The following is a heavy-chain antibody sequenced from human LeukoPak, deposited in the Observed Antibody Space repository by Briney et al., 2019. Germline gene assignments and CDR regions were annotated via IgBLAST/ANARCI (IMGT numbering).Heavy chain of an antibody. V-gene: IGHV4-39*01. CDR3: ARIMYSGDPWYYFDY. Sequence: PSETLSLTCTVSGGSISSSSYYWGWIRQPPGKGLEWIGSIYYSGSTYYNPSLKSRVTISVDTSKNQFSLKLSSVTAADMAVYYCARIMYSGDPWYYFDYWGQGTLVTVSS. D-gene: IGHD3-10*01. CDR1: GGSISSSSYY. CDR2: IYYSGST. J-gene: IGHJ4*02.